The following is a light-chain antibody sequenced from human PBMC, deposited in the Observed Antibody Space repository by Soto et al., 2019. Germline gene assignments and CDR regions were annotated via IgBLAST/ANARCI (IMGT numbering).Light chain of an antibody. CDR1: QSVNIY. V-gene: IGKV3D-15*01. CDR3: QQYDDWLRLT. J-gene: IGKJ4*01. Sequence: EKVMTQSPATLSVSPGERATLSCRASQSVNIYLAWYQQKPGQAPRLLIFGASSRATGIPARFSGSGSGTEFNLTISSLQSEDFAVYFCQQYDDWLRLTFGGGTEVDIK. CDR2: GAS.